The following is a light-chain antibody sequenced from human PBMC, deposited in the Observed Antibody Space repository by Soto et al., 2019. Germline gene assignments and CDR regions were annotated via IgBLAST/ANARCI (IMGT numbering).Light chain of an antibody. Sequence: ETVLTHSPATLSLSPGERATLSCRASQSVSRFFAWYQQKPGQAPRLLIYRVSNRATGVPARFSGSGSGTDLTLSISSLEPEDSGVYYCQQRFTWPLTFGGGTKVEIK. CDR1: QSVSRF. J-gene: IGKJ4*01. CDR2: RVS. V-gene: IGKV3-11*01. CDR3: QQRFTWPLT.